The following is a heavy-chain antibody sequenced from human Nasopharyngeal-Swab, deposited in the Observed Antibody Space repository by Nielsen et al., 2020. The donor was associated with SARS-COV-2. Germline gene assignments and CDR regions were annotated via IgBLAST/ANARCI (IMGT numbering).Heavy chain of an antibody. CDR2: IVVGSGNS. Sequence: SVTVSCKASGSTFTSSAVQWVRQARGQRLEWIGWIVVGSGNSNYAQKFQERVTITRDMSTSTAYMELSSLRSEDTAVYYCAADLARTTGTTNWGQGTLVTVSS. CDR3: AADLARTTGTTN. CDR1: GSTFTSSA. V-gene: IGHV1-58*01. J-gene: IGHJ4*02. D-gene: IGHD1-1*01.